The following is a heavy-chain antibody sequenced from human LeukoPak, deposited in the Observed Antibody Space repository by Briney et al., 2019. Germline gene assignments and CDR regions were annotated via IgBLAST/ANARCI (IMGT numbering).Heavy chain of an antibody. V-gene: IGHV3-23*01. CDR1: GFTFSSYA. J-gene: IGHJ4*02. CDR2: ISGSGGST. D-gene: IGHD3-9*01. CDR3: AKVLQTLPRLRYFDWLLSPFDY. Sequence: PGGSLRLSCAASGFTFSSYAMHWVRQAPGKGLEWVSAISGSGGSTYYADSVKGRFTISRDNSKNTLYLQMNSLRAEDTAVYYCAKVLQTLPRLRYFDWLLSPFDYWGQGTLVTVSS.